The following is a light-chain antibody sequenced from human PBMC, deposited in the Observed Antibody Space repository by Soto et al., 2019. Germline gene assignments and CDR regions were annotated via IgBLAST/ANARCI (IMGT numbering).Light chain of an antibody. Sequence: EIVLTQSPATLSLSPGERATLSCRASQSVSSYLAWYQQKPGRAPRLLIYDASNRATGIPARFSGSGSGTDFTLTISSLEPEDFAFYYCQQRSNWPITFGQGTRLEIK. CDR1: QSVSSY. CDR3: QQRSNWPIT. J-gene: IGKJ5*01. CDR2: DAS. V-gene: IGKV3-11*01.